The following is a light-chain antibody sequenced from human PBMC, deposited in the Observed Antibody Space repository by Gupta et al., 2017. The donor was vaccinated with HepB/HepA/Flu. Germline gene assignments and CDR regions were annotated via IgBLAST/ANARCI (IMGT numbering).Light chain of an antibody. Sequence: DIQLTQSPSFLSASVGDRVTITCRASQGISSYLAWYQQKPGKAPKLLIYAASTVQSGVPSRFSGSGSGTEFTLTISSLQPEDFATYYCQHRNSSPITFGQGTLLAIK. CDR2: AAS. CDR3: QHRNSSPIT. CDR1: QGISSY. J-gene: IGKJ5*01. V-gene: IGKV1-9*01.